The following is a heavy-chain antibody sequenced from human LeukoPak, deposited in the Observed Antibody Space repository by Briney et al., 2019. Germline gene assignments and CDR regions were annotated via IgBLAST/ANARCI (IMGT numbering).Heavy chain of an antibody. J-gene: IGHJ6*02. Sequence: PGGSLRLSCAASGFTFSSYAMSWVRQAPGKGLVWVSRINSDGSSTSYADSVKGRFTISRDDAKNTLYLQMNSLRAEDTAVYYCATTSRAIVVVAATHGMDVWGQGTTVTVSS. V-gene: IGHV3-74*01. CDR2: INSDGSST. D-gene: IGHD2-15*01. CDR3: ATTSRAIVVVAATHGMDV. CDR1: GFTFSSYA.